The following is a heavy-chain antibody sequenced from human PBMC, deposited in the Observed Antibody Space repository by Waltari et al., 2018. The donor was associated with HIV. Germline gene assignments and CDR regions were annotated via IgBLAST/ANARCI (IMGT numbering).Heavy chain of an antibody. CDR3: ARGGLRYQLQRRAFDI. D-gene: IGHD2-2*01. CDR2: IYYSGST. J-gene: IGHJ3*02. V-gene: IGHV4-59*11. CDR1: GGPISSHY. Sequence: QVQPQESGPGLVTPSQTLFLTCPVSGGPISSHYRRWIRQPPGKGLEWIGYIYYSGSTNYNPSLKSRVTISVDTSKNQFSLKLSSVTAADTAVYYCARGGLRYQLQRRAFDIWGQGTMVTVSS.